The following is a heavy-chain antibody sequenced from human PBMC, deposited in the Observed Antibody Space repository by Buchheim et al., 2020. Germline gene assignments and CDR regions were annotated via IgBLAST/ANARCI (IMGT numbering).Heavy chain of an antibody. CDR2: ISSSGNTI. Sequence: EVQLVESGGGLVQPGGSLRLSCAASGFTFSSYEMNWVRQAPGKGLEWVSYISSSGNTIYSADSVQGRFSISSDNAKNSLYMQMNSLRAEDTAVYFCTREEAYRLGIWGQGTL. CDR3: TREEAYRLGI. CDR1: GFTFSSYE. V-gene: IGHV3-48*03. D-gene: IGHD7-27*01. J-gene: IGHJ4*02.